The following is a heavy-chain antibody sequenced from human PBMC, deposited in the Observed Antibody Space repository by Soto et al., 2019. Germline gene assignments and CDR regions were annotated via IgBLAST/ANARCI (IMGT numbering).Heavy chain of an antibody. V-gene: IGHV1-2*04. Sequence: ASVKVSCKASGYTFTGYYMHWVRKAPGQGLEWMGWINPNSGGTNYAQKFQGWVTMTRNTSISTAYMELSRLRSDDTAVYYCASARVRKNYDCWSGYPLFYGMDVWGQGTPVTVSS. J-gene: IGHJ6*02. CDR2: INPNSGGT. CDR3: ASARVRKNYDCWSGYPLFYGMDV. CDR1: GYTFTGYY. D-gene: IGHD3-3*01.